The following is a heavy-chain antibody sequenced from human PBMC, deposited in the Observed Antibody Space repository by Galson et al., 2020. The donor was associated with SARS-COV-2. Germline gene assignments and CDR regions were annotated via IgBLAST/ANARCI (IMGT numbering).Heavy chain of an antibody. D-gene: IGHD4-17*01. J-gene: IGHJ6*02. CDR3: ARDRGYGDYGPYYYGMDV. Sequence: QAGGSLRLSCAASGFTFSSYSMNWVRQAPGKGLEWVSYISSSSSTIYYADSVKGRFTISRDNAKNSLYLQMNSLRAEDTAVYYCARDRGYGDYGPYYYGMDVWGQGTTVTVSS. V-gene: IGHV3-48*04. CDR2: ISSSSSTI. CDR1: GFTFSSYS.